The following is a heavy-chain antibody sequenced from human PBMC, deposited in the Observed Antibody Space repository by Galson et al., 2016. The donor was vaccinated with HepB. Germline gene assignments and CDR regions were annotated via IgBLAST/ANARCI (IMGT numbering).Heavy chain of an antibody. D-gene: IGHD1-26*01. Sequence: SVKVSCKASGYTFSNYAMHWVRQAPRQRLEWVGWINAGSGKTKYSEKFRGRATISRDTSASTAYMDQSSLRFEDTAVYYCARSIVGGSLGMDVWGQGITVTVSS. CDR2: INAGSGKT. CDR1: GYTFSNYA. V-gene: IGHV1-3*01. J-gene: IGHJ6*02. CDR3: ARSIVGGSLGMDV.